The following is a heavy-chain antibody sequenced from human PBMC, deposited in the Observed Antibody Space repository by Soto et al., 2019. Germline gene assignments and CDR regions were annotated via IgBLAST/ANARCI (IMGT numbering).Heavy chain of an antibody. CDR2: IDPSDSYT. D-gene: IGHD2-15*01. Sequence: GESLKISCKGSGYSFTSYWISWVRQMPGKGLEWMGRIDPSDSYTNYSPSFQGHVTIPADKSISTAYLQGSSLKASDTAMYYCASTIGYCSGGSCYLDSYYYGMDVWGQGTTVTVSS. CDR3: ASTIGYCSGGSCYLDSYYYGMDV. J-gene: IGHJ6*02. CDR1: GYSFTSYW. V-gene: IGHV5-10-1*01.